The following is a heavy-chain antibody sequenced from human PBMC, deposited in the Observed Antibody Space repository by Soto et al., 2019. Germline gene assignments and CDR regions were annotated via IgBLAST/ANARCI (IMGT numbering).Heavy chain of an antibody. D-gene: IGHD6-13*01. CDR1: GFTFSSYA. CDR3: AKDQVPRPHSSSWPMYYFDY. V-gene: IGHV3-23*01. J-gene: IGHJ4*02. Sequence: GGSLRLSCAASGFTFSSYAMSWVRQAPGKGLVWVSAISGSGGSTYYADSVKGRFTISRDNSKNTLYLQMNSLRAEDTAVYYCAKDQVPRPHSSSWPMYYFDYWGQGTLVTVSS. CDR2: ISGSGGST.